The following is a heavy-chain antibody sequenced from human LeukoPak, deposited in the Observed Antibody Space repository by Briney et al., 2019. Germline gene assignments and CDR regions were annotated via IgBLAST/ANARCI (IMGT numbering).Heavy chain of an antibody. CDR1: GFTFSSHW. J-gene: IGHJ4*02. Sequence: GGSLRLSCAASGFTFSSHWMSWVRQAPGKGLEWVANIKQDGSEKYYVDSVKGRFTISRDNTKNSLYLQMNSLRAEDTAVCYCARDRLNAFWSGDSWDYWGQGTLVTVSS. CDR3: ARDRLNAFWSGDSWDY. V-gene: IGHV3-7*01. D-gene: IGHD3-3*01. CDR2: IKQDGSEK.